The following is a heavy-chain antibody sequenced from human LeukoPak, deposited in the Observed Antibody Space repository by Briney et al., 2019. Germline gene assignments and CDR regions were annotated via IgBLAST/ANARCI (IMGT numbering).Heavy chain of an antibody. D-gene: IGHD1-1*01. CDR3: ARGVPTGIDYFDY. Sequence: GGSLRLSCAASGFTFSSYWMCWVRQAPGKGLEWVANIKEDGSEKFYVDSVKGRFSMPRDNARNSLYLQMNSLRAEDTAVYYCARGVPTGIDYFDYWGQGTLVTVSS. J-gene: IGHJ4*02. V-gene: IGHV3-7*01. CDR1: GFTFSSYW. CDR2: IKEDGSEK.